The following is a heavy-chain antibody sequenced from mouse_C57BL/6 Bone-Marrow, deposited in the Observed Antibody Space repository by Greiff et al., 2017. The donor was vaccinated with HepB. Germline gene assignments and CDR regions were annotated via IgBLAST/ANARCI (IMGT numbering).Heavy chain of an antibody. CDR1: GYTFTSYG. J-gene: IGHJ2*01. D-gene: IGHD1-1*01. Sequence: VKLVESGAELARPGASVKLSCKASGYTFTSYGISWVKQRTGQGLEWIGEIYPRSGNTYYNEKFKGKATLTADKSSSTAYMELRSLTSEDSAVYFWARGTTVVEGGYWGQGTTLTVSS. V-gene: IGHV1-81*01. CDR2: IYPRSGNT. CDR3: ARGTTVVEGGY.